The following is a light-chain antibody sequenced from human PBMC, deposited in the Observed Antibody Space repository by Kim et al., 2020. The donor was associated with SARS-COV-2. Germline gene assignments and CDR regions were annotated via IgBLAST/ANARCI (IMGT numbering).Light chain of an antibody. CDR3: GADHGSGSNLVV. Sequence: LNCTLSSGYSHYKVDWYQQRPGKGPQVVMRVGTGGIVGSKGDGIPDRFSVLGSGLNRYLTIKNIQEEDESDYHCGADHGSGSNLVVFGGGTQLTVL. J-gene: IGLJ2*01. CDR2: VGTGGIVG. V-gene: IGLV9-49*03. CDR1: SGYSHYK.